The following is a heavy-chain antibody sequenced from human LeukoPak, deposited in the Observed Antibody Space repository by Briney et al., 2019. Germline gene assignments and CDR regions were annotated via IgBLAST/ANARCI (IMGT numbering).Heavy chain of an antibody. CDR3: ARGGDGYNRRFDY. CDR1: GYGFTSYY. V-gene: IGHV1-2*02. J-gene: IGHJ4*02. D-gene: IGHD5-24*01. CDR2: INPNSGDT. Sequence: ASVKVSCKAFGYGFTSYYIHWVRQAPGQGLEWMGCINPNSGDTIYAHNFQARVTMTRDTSISTAYMELSSLRSDDTAVYYCARGGDGYNRRFDYWGQGTLVTVSS.